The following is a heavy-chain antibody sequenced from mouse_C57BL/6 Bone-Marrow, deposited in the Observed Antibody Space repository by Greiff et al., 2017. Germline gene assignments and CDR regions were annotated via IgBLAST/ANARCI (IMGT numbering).Heavy chain of an antibody. Sequence: QVQLKESGAELARPGASVKMSCKASGYTFTSYTMHWVKQRPGQGLEWIGYINPSSGYTKYNQKFKDKATLTADKSSSTAYMQLSSLTSEDSAVYYCAILGYYYGFDYWGQGTTLTVSS. V-gene: IGHV1-4*01. CDR3: AILGYYYGFDY. CDR2: INPSSGYT. D-gene: IGHD1-1*01. J-gene: IGHJ2*01. CDR1: GYTFTSYT.